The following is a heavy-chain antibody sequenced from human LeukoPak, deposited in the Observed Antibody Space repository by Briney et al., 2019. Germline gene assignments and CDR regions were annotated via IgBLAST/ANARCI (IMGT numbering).Heavy chain of an antibody. CDR3: AKGYYGSGSYAFDV. CDR2: IYSDGST. D-gene: IGHD3-10*01. CDR1: GFTVSNNY. Sequence: GGSLRLSCAASGFTVSNNYMSWVRQAPGKGLEWVSGIYSDGSTYYSDSVKGRFTISRDYSKNTLYLQMNSLRVEDTAAYHCAKGYYGSGSYAFDVWGQGTMVTVSS. J-gene: IGHJ3*01. V-gene: IGHV3-66*01.